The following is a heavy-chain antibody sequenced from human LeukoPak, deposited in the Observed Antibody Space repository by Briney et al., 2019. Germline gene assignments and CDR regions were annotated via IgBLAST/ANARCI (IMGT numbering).Heavy chain of an antibody. CDR1: GGSFSGYY. V-gene: IGHV4-34*01. D-gene: IGHD3-22*01. CDR3: ARALTFTMIVVATNY. J-gene: IGHJ4*02. Sequence: SETLSLTCAVYGGSFSGYYWSWIRQPPGKGLEWIGEINHSGSTNYNPSLKSRVTISVDTSKNQFSLKLSSVTAADTAVYYCARALTFTMIVVATNYWGQGTLVTVSS. CDR2: INHSGST.